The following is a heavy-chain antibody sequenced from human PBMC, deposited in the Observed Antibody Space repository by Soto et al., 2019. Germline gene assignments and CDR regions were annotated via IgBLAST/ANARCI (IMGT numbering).Heavy chain of an antibody. D-gene: IGHD4-17*01. CDR1: GFTFSSYA. Sequence: GGSLRLSCVASGFTFSSYAMSWVRQVPGKGLEWVSTISDAAGSAYYVDSVKGRFTISRDNSKKTLYLQMNNLRAEDSAVYYCARPYGGKIGDAPDLWGPGTMVTVSS. CDR3: ARPYGGKIGDAPDL. CDR2: ISDAAGSA. V-gene: IGHV3-23*01. J-gene: IGHJ3*01.